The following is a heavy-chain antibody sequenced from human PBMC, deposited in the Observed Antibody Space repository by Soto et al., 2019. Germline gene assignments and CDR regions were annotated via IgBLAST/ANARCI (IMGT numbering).Heavy chain of an antibody. J-gene: IGHJ6*03. CDR1: GFTFSSYS. D-gene: IGHD3-9*01. V-gene: IGHV3-21*01. CDR3: ARDPDGGYFDLGGWYYYYMDV. CDR2: ISSSSSYI. Sequence: PGGSLRLSCAASGFTFSSYSMNWVRQAPGKGLEWVSSISSSSSYIYYADSVKGRFTISRDNAKNSLYLQMNSLRAEDTAVYYCARDPDGGYFDLGGWYYYYMDVWGKGTTVTVSS.